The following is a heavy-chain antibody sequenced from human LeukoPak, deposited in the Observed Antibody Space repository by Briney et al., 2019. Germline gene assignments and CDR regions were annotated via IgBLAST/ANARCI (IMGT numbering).Heavy chain of an antibody. D-gene: IGHD1-7*01. CDR3: ARGGLNFDAFDI. CDR1: GFTFSSYS. J-gene: IGHJ3*02. V-gene: IGHV3-21*06. Sequence: NPGGSLRLSCAASGFTFSSYSMNWVRQAPGKGLEWVSSITSSSSYIYYADSVKGRFTISRDNAKNLLYLQMNSLRAGDTAVYYCARGGLNFDAFDIWGQGTMVTVSS. CDR2: ITSSSSYI.